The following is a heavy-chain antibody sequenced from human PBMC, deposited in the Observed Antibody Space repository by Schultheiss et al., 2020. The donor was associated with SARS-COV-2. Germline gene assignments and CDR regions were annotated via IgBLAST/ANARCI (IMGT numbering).Heavy chain of an antibody. CDR1: VGSFSGYY. J-gene: IGHJ4*02. D-gene: IGHD6-19*01. CDR3: ARRTGAAVADSIDY. CDR2: INHSGTT. V-gene: IGHV4-34*01. Sequence: SETLSLTCAVYVGSFSGYYWSWIRQPPGRGLEWIGEINHSGTTNYNPSLKSRVTMSVDTSKNQFSLKLSSVTATDTAVYYCARRTGAAVADSIDYWGQGTLVTVSS.